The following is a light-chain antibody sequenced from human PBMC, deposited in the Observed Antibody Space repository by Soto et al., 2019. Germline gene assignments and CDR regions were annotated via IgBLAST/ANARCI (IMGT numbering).Light chain of an antibody. CDR3: QHYIDFPYT. CDR2: DAS. V-gene: IGKV1-5*01. J-gene: IGKJ2*01. Sequence: EIQLTQSPSTLSASVGDRVTITCRASQSISSWLAWYQQKPGKAPNLLIYDASSLESGVPSRFSGSRSGTEFTLTISSLQPDDFATYYCQHYIDFPYTFGQGTKLEIK. CDR1: QSISSW.